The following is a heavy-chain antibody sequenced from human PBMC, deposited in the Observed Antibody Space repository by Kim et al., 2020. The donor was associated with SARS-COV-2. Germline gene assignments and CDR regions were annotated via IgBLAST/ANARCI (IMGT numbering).Heavy chain of an antibody. CDR3: ARLDKQVAAIESGWYNWFDP. D-gene: IGHD2-15*01. V-gene: IGHV5-51*01. J-gene: IGHJ5*02. Sequence: GESLKISCKGSGYSFTSYWIGWVRQMPGKGLEWMGIIYPGDSDTRYSPSFQGQVTISADKSISTAYLQWSSLKASDTAMYYCARLDKQVAAIESGWYNWFDPWGQGTLVTVSS. CDR1: GYSFTSYW. CDR2: IYPGDSDT.